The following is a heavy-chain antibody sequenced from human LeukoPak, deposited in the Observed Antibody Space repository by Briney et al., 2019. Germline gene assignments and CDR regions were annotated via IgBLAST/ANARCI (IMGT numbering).Heavy chain of an antibody. CDR3: ARDFSYGSGSYYYYYGMDV. CDR2: IWYDGSNK. D-gene: IGHD3-10*01. Sequence: GRSLRVSCAASGFTFSSYGMHWVRQAPGKGLEWVAVIWYDGSNKYYADSVKGRFTISRDNSKNTLYLQMNSLRAEDTAVYYCARDFSYGSGSYYYYYGMDVWGKGTTVTVSS. V-gene: IGHV3-33*01. J-gene: IGHJ6*04. CDR1: GFTFSSYG.